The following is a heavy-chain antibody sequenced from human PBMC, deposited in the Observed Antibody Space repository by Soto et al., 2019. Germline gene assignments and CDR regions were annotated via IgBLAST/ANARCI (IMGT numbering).Heavy chain of an antibody. CDR1: GFSVSSNY. D-gene: IGHD5-12*01. CDR2: IYSGGTT. Sequence: EVQLVETGGGRIQPGGSVRLSCAVSGFSVSSNYMSWVRQAPGKGLEWVSLIYSGGTTSYADSVQGRFIISRDSSKITLFLQMKSLSVEYTVVYYCARRDIGRVTVEYWGQRTPVTVSS. J-gene: IGHJ4*02. CDR3: ARRDIGRVTVEY. V-gene: IGHV3-53*02.